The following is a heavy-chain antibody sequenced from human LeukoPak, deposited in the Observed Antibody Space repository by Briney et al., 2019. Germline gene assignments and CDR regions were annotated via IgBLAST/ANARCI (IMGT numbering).Heavy chain of an antibody. CDR2: ISSSSSYI. Sequence: PGGSLRLSCAASGFTFSSYSMNWVRQAPGKGLEWVSSISSSSSYIYYADSVKGRFTISRDNAKNSLYLQMNSLRAEDTAVYYCARVASSSWANFDYWGQGTLVTASS. CDR3: ARVASSSWANFDY. CDR1: GFTFSSYS. D-gene: IGHD6-13*01. V-gene: IGHV3-21*01. J-gene: IGHJ4*02.